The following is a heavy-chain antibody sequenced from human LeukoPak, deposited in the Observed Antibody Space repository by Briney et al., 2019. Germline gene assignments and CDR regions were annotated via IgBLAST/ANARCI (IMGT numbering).Heavy chain of an antibody. CDR3: ARQPAVAGHISDY. Sequence: GESLKISCKGSGYSFTNYWIGWVRQMPGKGLEWMGIIYPGDSDTRYSPSFEGQVTISADKSISTAYLQWSSLRASDTAMYYCARQPAVAGHISDYWGQGTLVTVSS. V-gene: IGHV5-51*01. J-gene: IGHJ4*02. D-gene: IGHD6-19*01. CDR1: GYSFTNYW. CDR2: IYPGDSDT.